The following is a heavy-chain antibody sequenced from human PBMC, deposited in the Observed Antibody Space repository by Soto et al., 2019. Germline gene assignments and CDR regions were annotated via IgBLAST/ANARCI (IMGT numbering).Heavy chain of an antibody. J-gene: IGHJ3*02. D-gene: IGHD2-21*01. CDR3: ARVYRKIRGLESLTYKVMGAFDI. Sequence: PSETLSLTCTVSGGSISSSSYYWGWIRQPPGKGLEWIGSIYYSGSTYYNPSLKSRVTISVDTSKNQFSLKLSSVTAADTAVYYCARVYRKIRGLESLTYKVMGAFDIWGQGTMVTVAS. CDR2: IYYSGST. V-gene: IGHV4-39*01. CDR1: GGSISSSSYY.